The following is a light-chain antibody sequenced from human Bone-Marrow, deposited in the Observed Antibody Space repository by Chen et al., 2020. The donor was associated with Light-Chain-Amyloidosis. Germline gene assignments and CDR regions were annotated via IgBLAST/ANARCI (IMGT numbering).Light chain of an antibody. Sequence: SVPTQPASVAGSPGQAITISCTGASGDVGSYNLDSWYQQRPGQAPQLMIYEVSKRPSGVSNRCSGSKSGDTASLTISELQAEDEADYYCCSYAGSSTWVFGGGTKLTVL. CDR1: SGDVGSYNL. CDR3: CSYAGSSTWV. V-gene: IGLV2-23*02. CDR2: EVS. J-gene: IGLJ3*02.